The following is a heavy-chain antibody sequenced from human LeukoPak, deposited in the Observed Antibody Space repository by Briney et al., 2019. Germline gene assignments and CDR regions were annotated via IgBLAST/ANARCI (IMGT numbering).Heavy chain of an antibody. Sequence: GSLRLSCAASGFTFSSYWMSWVRQAPGKGLEWVANMKLDGSEEYYVDSVKGRFTISRDNAKNSLYLQMNSLRVDDTAVYYCTRWARYCSGGSCYSCFDPWGQGTLVTVSS. CDR2: MKLDGSEE. CDR3: TRWARYCSGGSCYSCFDP. CDR1: GFTFSSYW. J-gene: IGHJ5*02. V-gene: IGHV3-7*01. D-gene: IGHD2-15*01.